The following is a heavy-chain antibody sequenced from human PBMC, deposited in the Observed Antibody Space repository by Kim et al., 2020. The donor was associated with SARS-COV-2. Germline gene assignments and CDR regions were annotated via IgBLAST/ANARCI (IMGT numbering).Heavy chain of an antibody. CDR1: GYTFSSFP. J-gene: IGHJ6*02. Sequence: ASVKVSCKTSGYTFSSFPMHWVRQAPGQRLEWMGWINVGNGNTKYSQKFQGRVTITRDTSASTAYMELSSLRSEDTAVYYCARDHVLTIFGVAPPGYYFYAMEVWGQGTTVTVSS. V-gene: IGHV1-3*01. CDR3: ARDHVLTIFGVAPPGYYFYAMEV. CDR2: INVGNGNT. D-gene: IGHD3-3*01.